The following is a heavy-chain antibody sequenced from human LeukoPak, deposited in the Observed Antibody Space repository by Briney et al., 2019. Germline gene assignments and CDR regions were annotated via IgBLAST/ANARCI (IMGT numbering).Heavy chain of an antibody. CDR3: ARAVSGYSGYRWEY. J-gene: IGHJ4*02. V-gene: IGHV1-8*01. CDR2: MNPSSGNT. Sequence: GASVKVSCKASGYTFTSYDINWVRQATGQGLEWMGWMNPSSGNTGYAQKFQGRVTMTRNTSISTAYMELSSLRSEDTAVYYCARAVSGYSGYRWEYWGQGTLVTVSS. CDR1: GYTFTSYD. D-gene: IGHD5-12*01.